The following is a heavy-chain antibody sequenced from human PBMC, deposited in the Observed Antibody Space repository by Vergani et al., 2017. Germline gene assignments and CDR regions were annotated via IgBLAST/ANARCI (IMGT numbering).Heavy chain of an antibody. CDR2: INTATGKS. Sequence: QVQLVQSGSELKKPGASVKISCKASGYIFTQSVLNWVRQAPGQGREWMGWINTATGKSTYAQDFTGRFVFSLNTSVNTAYLQISSLKTEDTAIYYCATTTTWRVSDSWGQGTLVTVST. D-gene: IGHD2-21*01. CDR1: GYIFTQSV. CDR3: ATTTTWRVSDS. J-gene: IGHJ5*02. V-gene: IGHV7-4-1*02.